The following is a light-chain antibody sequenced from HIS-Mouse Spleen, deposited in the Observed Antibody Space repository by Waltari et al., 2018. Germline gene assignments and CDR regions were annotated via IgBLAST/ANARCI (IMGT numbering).Light chain of an antibody. V-gene: IGLV1-51*01. J-gene: IGLJ3*02. CDR1: SSNIGNNY. Sequence: QSVLTQPPSVSAAPGQKVTISCSGSSSNIGNNYVSWYQQLPGTAPKLLIYDHNKPPSGIPDRFSGSKAGTSATLGITGLQTGDEADYYCGTWDSSLSAGGVFGGGTKLTVL. CDR3: GTWDSSLSAGGV. CDR2: DHN.